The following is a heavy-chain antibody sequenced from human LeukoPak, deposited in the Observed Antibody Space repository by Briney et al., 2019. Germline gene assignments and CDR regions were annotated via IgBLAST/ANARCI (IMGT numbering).Heavy chain of an antibody. CDR2: IYSGGST. J-gene: IGHJ6*03. Sequence: GGSLRLSCAASGFTVSSNYMSWVRQAPGKGLEWVSVIYSGGSTYYADSVKGRFTISRDNSENTLYLQMNSLRAEDTAVYYCARGGVQRGYSYGYDSSYYYYYYMDVWGKGTTVTISS. D-gene: IGHD5-18*01. CDR1: GFTVSSNY. V-gene: IGHV3-53*01. CDR3: ARGGVQRGYSYGYDSSYYYYYYMDV.